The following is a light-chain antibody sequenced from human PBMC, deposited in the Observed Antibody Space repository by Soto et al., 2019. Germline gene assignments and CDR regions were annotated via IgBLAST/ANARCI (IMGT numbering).Light chain of an antibody. Sequence: EIVIAQSPATPSVSPGERATLSCRAGQTIYSNVAWYQQRPGQAPRLLIYRASTRATGVPARFSGSGSGTEFTLTISGLQSEDFALYYCQQYQNLWTFGQGTKVE. CDR3: QQYQNLWT. J-gene: IGKJ1*01. CDR1: QTIYSN. CDR2: RAS. V-gene: IGKV3-15*01.